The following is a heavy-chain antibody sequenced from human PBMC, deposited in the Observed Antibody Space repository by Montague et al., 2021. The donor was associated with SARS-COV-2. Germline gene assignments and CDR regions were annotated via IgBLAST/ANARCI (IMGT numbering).Heavy chain of an antibody. D-gene: IGHD3-16*01. J-gene: IGHJ4*02. CDR2: ISSDTLHT. CDR1: GFTFSGNS. CDR3: ARGGEIDVWAPFGH. V-gene: IGHV3-21*01. Sequence: SLRLSCATSGFTFSGNSMNWVRQAPGKGLEWVSTISSDTLHTFYAESVKGRFTISRDNAKNELYLQMNSLRAEDTAVYYCARGGEIDVWAPFGHWGQGTLVTVSS.